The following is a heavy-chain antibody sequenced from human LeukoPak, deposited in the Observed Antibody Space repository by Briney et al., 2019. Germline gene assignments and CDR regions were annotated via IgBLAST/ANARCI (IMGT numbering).Heavy chain of an antibody. D-gene: IGHD3-10*01. CDR3: AKGTMVRGDRDY. V-gene: IGHV3-23*01. J-gene: IGHJ4*02. Sequence: GGSLRLSCAASGFTFSSYGMHWVRQPPGKGLEWVSAISGNGDTTYYADSVKGRFTISRDNSRNTLYLQMDSLRAEDTAVYYCAKGTMVRGDRDYWGQGTLVTVSS. CDR2: ISGNGDTT. CDR1: GFTFSSYG.